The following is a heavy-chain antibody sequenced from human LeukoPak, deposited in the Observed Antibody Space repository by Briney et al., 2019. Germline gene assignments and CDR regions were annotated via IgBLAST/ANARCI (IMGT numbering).Heavy chain of an antibody. CDR2: IWYDGSNK. V-gene: IGHV3-33*01. CDR1: GFTFSSYG. CDR3: ARDRGYSYGHPFDY. Sequence: PGGSLRLSCAASGFTFSSYGMHWVRQAPGKGLEWVALIWYDGSNKYYADSAKGRFTISRDNSKNTLYLQMNSLRAEDTALYYCARDRGYSYGHPFDYWGQGTLVTVSS. D-gene: IGHD5-18*01. J-gene: IGHJ4*02.